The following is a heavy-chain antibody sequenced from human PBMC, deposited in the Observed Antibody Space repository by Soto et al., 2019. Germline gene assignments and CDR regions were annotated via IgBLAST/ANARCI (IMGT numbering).Heavy chain of an antibody. V-gene: IGHV4-4*02. Sequence: SSETLSLTCAFSSVNISSSNWWSWVRQPPGKGLEWIGEIYHSGSTNYNPSLKSRVTISVDKSKNQFSLKLSSVTAADTAVYYCARQQDIAAAVSTFDYWGQGTLVTVSS. D-gene: IGHD6-13*01. CDR3: ARQQDIAAAVSTFDY. CDR2: IYHSGST. CDR1: SVNISSSNW. J-gene: IGHJ4*02.